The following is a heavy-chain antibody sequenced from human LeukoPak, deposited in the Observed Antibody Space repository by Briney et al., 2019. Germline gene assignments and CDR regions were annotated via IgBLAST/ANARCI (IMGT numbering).Heavy chain of an antibody. D-gene: IGHD3-10*01. CDR1: GGSISSGSYY. J-gene: IGHJ4*02. CDR2: IYYSGST. CDR3: ARLEVRAMVRGVIDY. Sequence: PSETLSLTCTVSGGSISSGSYYWGWIRQPPGKGLEWIGSIYYSGSTYYNPSLKSRVTISVDTSKNQFSLKLSSVTAADTAVYYCARLEVRAMVRGVIDYWGQGTLVTVSS. V-gene: IGHV4-39*01.